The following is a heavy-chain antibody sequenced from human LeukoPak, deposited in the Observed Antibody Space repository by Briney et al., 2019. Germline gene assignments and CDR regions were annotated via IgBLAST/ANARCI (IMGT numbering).Heavy chain of an antibody. CDR2: TSAYNGNT. CDR3: ARVYQGGVALDY. J-gene: IGHJ4*02. CDR1: GYTFTSYG. D-gene: IGHD2-15*01. V-gene: IGHV1-18*01. Sequence: ASVKVSCKASGYTFTSYGISWVRQAPGQGLEWMGWTSAYNGNTNYAQKLQGRVTMTTDTSTSTAYMELRSLRSDDTAVYYCARVYQGGVALDYWGQGTLVTVSS.